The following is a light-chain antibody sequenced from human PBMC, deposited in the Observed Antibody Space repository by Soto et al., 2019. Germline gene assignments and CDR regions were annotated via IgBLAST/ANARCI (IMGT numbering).Light chain of an antibody. CDR2: TNA. CDR3: HSYDTSLSVV. Sequence: QSVLTQPPSVSGAPGQRVTLSCTGSNSNIGAGYDVHWYQQLPGTAPKLLIYTNANRPSGVPDRFSGSKSGTSASLAITGLQAEDEADYYCHSYDTSLSVVFGGGTKVTVL. V-gene: IGLV1-40*01. CDR1: NSNIGAGYD. J-gene: IGLJ2*01.